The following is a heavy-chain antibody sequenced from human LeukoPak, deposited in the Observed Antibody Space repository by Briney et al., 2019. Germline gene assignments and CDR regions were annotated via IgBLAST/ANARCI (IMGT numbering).Heavy chain of an antibody. CDR1: GFTFSSYE. CDR3: ARDGTPNYSSGWVYMDV. J-gene: IGHJ6*03. V-gene: IGHV3-48*03. D-gene: IGHD6-25*01. CDR2: ISSSGSTI. Sequence: GGSLRLSCAASGFTFSSYEMNWVRQAPGKGLEWVSYISSSGSTIYYADSVKGRFTISRDNAKNSLFLQMNSLRVEDTAVYFCARDGTPNYSSGWVYMDVWGEGTTVTISS.